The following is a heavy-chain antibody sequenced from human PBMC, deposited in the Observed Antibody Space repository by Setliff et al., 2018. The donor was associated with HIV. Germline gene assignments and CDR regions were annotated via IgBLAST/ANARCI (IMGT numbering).Heavy chain of an antibody. V-gene: IGHV4-34*01. J-gene: IGHJ4*02. CDR3: ARLAYSSGWSPSYYFDY. CDR1: GGSFSGYY. D-gene: IGHD6-19*01. Sequence: PSETLSLTCEVSGGSFSGYYWSWIRQAPGKGLEWIGEINHRGITTYNPSLKSRVTMSTETSTETSKNLFSLKLSSVTAADTAVYYCARLAYSSGWSPSYYFDYWGQGTLVTVSS. CDR2: INHRGIT.